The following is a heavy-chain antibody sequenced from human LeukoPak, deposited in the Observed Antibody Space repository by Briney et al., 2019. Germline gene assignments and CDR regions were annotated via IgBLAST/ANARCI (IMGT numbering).Heavy chain of an antibody. CDR1: GFTFSSYG. J-gene: IGHJ4*02. D-gene: IGHD2-2*01. CDR2: IWYDGSNK. Sequence: GGSLRLSCAASGFTFSSYGMHWVRQAPGKGLEWVAVIWYDGSNKYYADSVKGRFTISRDNSMNTLYLQMNSLRAEDTAVYYCAKDSFRYCSSTSCYDFDYWGQGTLVTVSS. CDR3: AKDSFRYCSSTSCYDFDY. V-gene: IGHV3-33*06.